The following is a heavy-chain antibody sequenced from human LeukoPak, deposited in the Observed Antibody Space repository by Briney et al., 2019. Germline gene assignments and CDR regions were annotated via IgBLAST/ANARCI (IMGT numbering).Heavy chain of an antibody. D-gene: IGHD5-24*01. CDR1: GYTFTSHD. CDR2: INPNSGGT. Sequence: ASVKVSCKASGYTFTSHDINWVRQATGQGLEWMGWINPNSGGTNYAQKFQGRVTMTRDTSISTAYMELSRLRSDDTAVYYCARGRDGYNYGVWGQGTLVTVSS. J-gene: IGHJ4*02. V-gene: IGHV1-2*02. CDR3: ARGRDGYNYGV.